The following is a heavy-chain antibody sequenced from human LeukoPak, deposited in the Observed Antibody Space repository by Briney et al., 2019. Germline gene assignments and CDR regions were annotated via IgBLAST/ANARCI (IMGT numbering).Heavy chain of an antibody. CDR3: ARNAGGLGD. J-gene: IGHJ4*02. V-gene: IGHV3-53*01. Sequence: GGSLRLSCAASGFTVSNNYMSWVRRAAGKGLEWVSLIYSGGGTYYADSVKGRFTIYRDNSKNTLYLQMNSLRAEDTDVYYCARNAGGLGDWGQGTLVTVSS. CDR2: IYSGGGT. D-gene: IGHD2-8*02. CDR1: GFTVSNNY.